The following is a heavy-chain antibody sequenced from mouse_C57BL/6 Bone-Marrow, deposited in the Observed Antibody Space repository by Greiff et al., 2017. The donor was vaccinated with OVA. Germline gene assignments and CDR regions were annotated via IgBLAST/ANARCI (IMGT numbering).Heavy chain of an antibody. Sequence: EVQVVESGPGLVKPSQSLSLTCSVTGYSITSGYYWNWIRQFPGNKLEWMGYISYDGSNNYNPSLKNRISITRDTSKNQFFLKLKSVTTEDTATYYCARGRDYDGYYYAMDDWGQGTSVTVSS. CDR3: ARGRDYDGYYYAMDD. J-gene: IGHJ4*01. V-gene: IGHV3-6*01. D-gene: IGHD2-4*01. CDR1: GYSITSGYY. CDR2: ISYDGSN.